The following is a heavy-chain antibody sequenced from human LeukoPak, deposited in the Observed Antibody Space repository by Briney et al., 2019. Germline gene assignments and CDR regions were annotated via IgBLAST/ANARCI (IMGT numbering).Heavy chain of an antibody. V-gene: IGHV4-59*01. CDR3: ARATRVATIDY. Sequence: PSETLSLTCTVSGGSISSYYWSWIRQPPGKGLEWIGYIYYSGSTNYSPSLKSRVTISVDTSKNQFSLKLSSVTAADTAVYYCARATRVATIDYWGQGTLVTVSS. J-gene: IGHJ4*02. D-gene: IGHD5-24*01. CDR2: IYYSGST. CDR1: GGSISSYY.